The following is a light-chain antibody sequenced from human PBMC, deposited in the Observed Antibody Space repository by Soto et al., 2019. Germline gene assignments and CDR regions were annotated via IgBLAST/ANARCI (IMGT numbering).Light chain of an antibody. Sequence: EIVMTQSPDTLSVSPGERATLSCRASQNVGRNVAWYQQRPGQAPRLLIHGTSTRAADIPARFSGSVSGTEFPLTISSLPPEDFVIYYCQQYNNWPPMSTFGQGTKLEMK. V-gene: IGKV3-15*01. J-gene: IGKJ2*01. CDR3: QQYNNWPPMST. CDR1: QNVGRN. CDR2: GTS.